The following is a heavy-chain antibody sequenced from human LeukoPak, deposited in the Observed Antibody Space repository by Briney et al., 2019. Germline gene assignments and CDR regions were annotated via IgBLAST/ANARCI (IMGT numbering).Heavy chain of an antibody. CDR1: GGSISSFY. D-gene: IGHD3-22*01. V-gene: IGHV4-59*08. CDR2: SRGNGDT. CDR3: ARHRAYDSGTYYRWFDP. J-gene: IGHJ5*02. Sequence: SETLSLTCTVSGGSISSFYWSWIRQPPGMGLEWIGYSRGNGDTNYNPSLKSRVTISVDTSKNQCSLKLTSVTAADTAVYYCARHRAYDSGTYYRWFDPWGPGTLVTVSS.